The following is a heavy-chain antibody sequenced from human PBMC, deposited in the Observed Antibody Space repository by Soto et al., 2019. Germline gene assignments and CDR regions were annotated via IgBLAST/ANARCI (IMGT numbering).Heavy chain of an antibody. CDR2: ISYYGSNK. D-gene: IGHD2-2*01. Sequence: QVQLVESGGGVVQPGRSLRLSCAASGFTLSRNAMHWVRQAPGKGLEWVAVISYYGSNKYYADSVKGRFTISRDNSKNTLYLQMNSLRAEDTAVYYCARFCISTSCYASFDYWGQGTLVTVSS. V-gene: IGHV3-30-3*01. J-gene: IGHJ4*02. CDR1: GFTLSRNA. CDR3: ARFCISTSCYASFDY.